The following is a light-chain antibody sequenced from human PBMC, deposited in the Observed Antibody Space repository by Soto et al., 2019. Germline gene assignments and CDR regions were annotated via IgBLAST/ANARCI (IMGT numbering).Light chain of an antibody. Sequence: EIVLTQSPATLSLSPGERATLSCGASQTVTSGTFLAWYRQKPGLAPRLLIYDASRRATGIPDRFSGSGSGTDFTLTISRLEPEDFAVYYCQHYGSPPQTFGQGTK. J-gene: IGKJ1*01. CDR2: DAS. V-gene: IGKV3D-20*01. CDR3: QHYGSPPQT. CDR1: QTVTSGTF.